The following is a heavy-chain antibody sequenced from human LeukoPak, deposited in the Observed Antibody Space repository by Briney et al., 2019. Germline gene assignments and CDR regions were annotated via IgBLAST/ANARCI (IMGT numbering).Heavy chain of an antibody. D-gene: IGHD3-16*01. J-gene: IGHJ4*02. CDR3: ARGDYDYVFAY. Sequence: SETLSLTCTVSGGSISSYYWSWIRQPPGKGLEWIGYIYYSGSTNYNPSLKSRVTISVDTSKNQFSLKLSSVTAADPAVYYCARGDYDYVFAYWGQGPLVTVSS. V-gene: IGHV4-59*08. CDR2: IYYSGST. CDR1: GGSISSYY.